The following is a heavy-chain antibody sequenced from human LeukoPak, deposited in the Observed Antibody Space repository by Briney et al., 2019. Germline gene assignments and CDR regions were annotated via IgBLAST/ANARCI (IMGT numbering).Heavy chain of an antibody. CDR3: AKVGEFVVVPAAINNFDY. CDR2: ISGSGGST. CDR1: GFTFSSYA. Sequence: GGSLRLSCAASGFTFSSYAMSWVRQAPGKGLEWVSAISGSGGSTYYADSVKGRFTISRDNSKNTLYLQMNSLRAEDTAVYYRAKVGEFVVVPAAINNFDYWGQGTLVTVSS. V-gene: IGHV3-23*01. D-gene: IGHD2-2*02. J-gene: IGHJ4*02.